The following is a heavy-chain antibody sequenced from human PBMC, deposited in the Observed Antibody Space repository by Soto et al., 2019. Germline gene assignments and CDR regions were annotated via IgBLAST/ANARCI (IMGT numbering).Heavy chain of an antibody. D-gene: IGHD7-27*01. CDR3: ARDLSWGSNWYYYMDV. CDR1: GFILSDCA. J-gene: IGHJ6*03. Sequence: GGSLRLSCATSGFILSDCAMNWVRQAPGKGLEWVSYISSSSSVIDYADTVKGRFTVSRDNARNSLYLQMNSLRAEDTAVFYCARDLSWGSNWYYYMDVWGKGTTVTVSS. CDR2: ISSSSSVI. V-gene: IGHV3-48*01.